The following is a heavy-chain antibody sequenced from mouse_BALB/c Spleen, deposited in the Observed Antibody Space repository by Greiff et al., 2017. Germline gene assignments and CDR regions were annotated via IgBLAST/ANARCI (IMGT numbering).Heavy chain of an antibody. Sequence: EVQGVESGGGLVKPGGSLKLSCAASGFTFSSYAMSWVRQSPEKRLEWVAEISSGGSYTYYPDTVTGRFTISRDNAKNTLYLEMSSLRSEDTAMYYCARGGSSSYYFDYWGQGTTLTVSS. CDR1: GFTFSSYA. CDR3: ARGGSSSYYFDY. J-gene: IGHJ2*01. V-gene: IGHV5-9-4*01. CDR2: ISSGGSYT. D-gene: IGHD1-1*01.